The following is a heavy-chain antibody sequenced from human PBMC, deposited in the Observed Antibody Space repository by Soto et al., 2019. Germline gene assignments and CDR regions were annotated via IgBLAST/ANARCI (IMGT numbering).Heavy chain of an antibody. V-gene: IGHV3-23*01. CDR1: GFTFSTSA. CDR2: ISGSGAGT. CDR3: AKGPTIFGAVISFDYYFGMYV. Sequence: LRLSCTASGFTFSTSAMSWVRQAPGRGLEWVSGISGSGAGTYYADSVKGRFSISRDNSKNTLYLQMSGLRAEDAAVYYCAKGPTIFGAVISFDYYFGMYVWGQGTPVTVSS. J-gene: IGHJ6*02. D-gene: IGHD3-3*01.